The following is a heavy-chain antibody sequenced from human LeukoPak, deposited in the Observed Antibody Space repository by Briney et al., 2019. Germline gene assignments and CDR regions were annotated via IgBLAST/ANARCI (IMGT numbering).Heavy chain of an antibody. J-gene: IGHJ4*02. CDR3: ARVTDSSGWYWYFDY. V-gene: IGHV3-33*01. CDR1: GFTFSSYG. D-gene: IGHD6-19*01. Sequence: GGSLRLSWAASGFTFSSYGMHWVRQAPGKGLEWVAVIWYDGSNKYYADSVTGRFTISRDNSKNTLYLQMNSLRAEDTAVYYCARVTDSSGWYWYFDYWGQGTLVTVSS. CDR2: IWYDGSNK.